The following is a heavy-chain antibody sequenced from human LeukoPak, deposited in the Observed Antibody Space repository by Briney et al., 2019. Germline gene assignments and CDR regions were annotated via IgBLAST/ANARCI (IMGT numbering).Heavy chain of an antibody. Sequence: GGSLRLSCAASGFTFSSYAMSWVRQAPGKGLEWVSAISGSGGSTYYADSVKGRFTISRDNSKNTLYLQMNSLRAEDTAVYYCAKGGDTAMVYYYYYYMDVWGKGTTVTVSS. CDR3: AKGGDTAMVYYYYYYMDV. J-gene: IGHJ6*03. V-gene: IGHV3-23*01. D-gene: IGHD5-18*01. CDR1: GFTFSSYA. CDR2: ISGSGGST.